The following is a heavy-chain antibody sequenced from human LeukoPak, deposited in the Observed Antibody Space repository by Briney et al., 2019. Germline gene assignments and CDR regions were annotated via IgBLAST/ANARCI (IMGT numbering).Heavy chain of an antibody. Sequence: PGGSLRLSCAASGFTFSNAWMSWVRQTPGKGLEWVGRTGNKANSYTTEYAASVKDRFTISRDDSKNSLFLQMNSLKAEDTAVYYCARTAGGSYSSWAYWGQGTLVTVSS. V-gene: IGHV3-72*01. CDR3: ARTAGGSYSSWAY. CDR1: GFTFSNAW. CDR2: TGNKANSYTT. D-gene: IGHD1-26*01. J-gene: IGHJ4*02.